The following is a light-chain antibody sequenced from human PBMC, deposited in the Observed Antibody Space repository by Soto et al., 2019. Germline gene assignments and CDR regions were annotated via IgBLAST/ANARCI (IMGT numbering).Light chain of an antibody. Sequence: QSALTQPASVSGSPGQSITISCTGTASDVGSYNFVSWYQQHPGKAPKLIIYEGSRRASGVSNRFSGSKSGSTASLTISGLQDEDEADYYCCSYAGNSAWLFGGGTKLTVL. CDR3: CSYAGNSAWL. CDR1: ASDVGSYNF. CDR2: EGS. J-gene: IGLJ3*02. V-gene: IGLV2-23*01.